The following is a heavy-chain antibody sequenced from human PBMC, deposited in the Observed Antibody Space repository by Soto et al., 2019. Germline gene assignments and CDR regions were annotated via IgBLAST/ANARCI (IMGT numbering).Heavy chain of an antibody. CDR2: IWYDGSNK. J-gene: IGHJ6*02. CDR1: GFTFSSYG. V-gene: IGHV3-33*01. Sequence: PGGSLRLSCAAYGFTFSSYGMHWVRQAPGKGLEWVAVIWYDGSNKYYADSVKGRFTISRDNSKNTLYLQMNSLRAEDTAVYYCARGPPTIITIFGVVPRPDNYYYYGMDVWGQGTTVTVSS. D-gene: IGHD3-3*01. CDR3: ARGPPTIITIFGVVPRPDNYYYYGMDV.